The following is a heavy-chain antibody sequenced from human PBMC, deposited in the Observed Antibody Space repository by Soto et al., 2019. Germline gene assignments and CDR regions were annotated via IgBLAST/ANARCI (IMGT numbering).Heavy chain of an antibody. CDR3: ARRDGYNSIGAY. Sequence: VGLLRLPCAASGLTISSYSMNLVRPAPGKGLEWVSYISSSSSTIYYADSVKGRFTISRDNAKNSLYLLMNSLRDEDTAVYYCARRDGYNSIGAYWGQGNLVTVSA. V-gene: IGHV3-48*02. D-gene: IGHD5-12*01. CDR2: ISSSSSTI. J-gene: IGHJ4*02. CDR1: GLTISSYS.